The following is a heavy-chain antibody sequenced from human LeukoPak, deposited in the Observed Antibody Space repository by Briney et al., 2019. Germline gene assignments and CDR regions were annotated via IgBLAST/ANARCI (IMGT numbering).Heavy chain of an antibody. CDR3: AKMGSGWYSGKY. V-gene: IGHV4-4*07. J-gene: IGHJ4*02. CDR2: IFSSGNI. D-gene: IGHD6-19*01. CDR1: GGSMTNYY. Sequence: SETLSLTCTVSGGSMTNYYLSWIRQPAGKGLEWIGRIFSSGNINYNPSLKSRVTMSIDTSKNQFSLKLNSVTAADTAVYYCAKMGSGWYSGKYWGQGTLVTVSS.